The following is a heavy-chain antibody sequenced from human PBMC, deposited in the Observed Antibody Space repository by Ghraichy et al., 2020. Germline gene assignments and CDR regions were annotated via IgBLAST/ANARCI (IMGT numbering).Heavy chain of an antibody. CDR1: GGSISSGDFY. CDR2: IYYSGST. J-gene: IGHJ6*02. D-gene: IGHD6-6*01. CDR3: ARGAAQDVTRYYYYGMDV. V-gene: IGHV4-30-4*01. Sequence: SETLSLTCTVSGGSISSGDFYWSWIRQPPGKGLEWIGYIYYSGSTYYNPSLKSRVTISVDTSKNQFSLKLSSVTAADTAMYSCARGAAQDVTRYYYYGMDVWGQGTTVTVSS.